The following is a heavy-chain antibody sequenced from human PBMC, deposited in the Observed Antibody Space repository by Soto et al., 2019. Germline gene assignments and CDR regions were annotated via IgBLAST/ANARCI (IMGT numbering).Heavy chain of an antibody. V-gene: IGHV4-61*05. Sequence: SETLSLTCTVSGGSISSSSYFWGWIRQPPGKGLEWIGYIYYSGSTNYNPSLKSRVTISVYTSKNQFSLKLSSVTAADTAVYYCARYRGGSFYFDYWGQGTLVTVSS. CDR1: GGSISSSSYF. J-gene: IGHJ4*02. D-gene: IGHD1-26*01. CDR3: ARYRGGSFYFDY. CDR2: IYYSGST.